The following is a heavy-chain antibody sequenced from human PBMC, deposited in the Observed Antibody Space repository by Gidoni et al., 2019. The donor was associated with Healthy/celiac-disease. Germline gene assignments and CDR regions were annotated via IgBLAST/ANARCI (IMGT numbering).Heavy chain of an antibody. CDR2: IYCSVNT. Sequence: QLQLQASGPGLVTPSETLSLTCTVSGGSVSSSSYYWGWIRQPPGKGLEWIGSIYCSVNTYYNPSLKSRVTISVDTSKNQFSLKLSSVTAADTAVYYCARWPRGYNWFDPWGQGTLVTVSS. CDR3: ARWPRGYNWFDP. V-gene: IGHV4-39*01. D-gene: IGHD3-10*01. J-gene: IGHJ5*02. CDR1: GGSVSSSSYY.